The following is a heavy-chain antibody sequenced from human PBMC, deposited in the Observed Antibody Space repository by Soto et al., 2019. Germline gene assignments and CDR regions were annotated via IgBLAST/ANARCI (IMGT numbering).Heavy chain of an antibody. V-gene: IGHV4-39*01. Sequence: EKLPVTYAVSGGSIRNNYVYWGWIRQPPGKGLEWIGSIYYGGSTYYNPSLKSRVNISVDTSKNQFSLKLTSVTAADTAVYECAIPQTAHSGGAQFDPWGKGSLVP. CDR2: IYYGGST. CDR3: AIPQTAHSGGAQFDP. D-gene: IGHD6-19*01. CDR1: GGSIRNNYVY. J-gene: IGHJ5*02.